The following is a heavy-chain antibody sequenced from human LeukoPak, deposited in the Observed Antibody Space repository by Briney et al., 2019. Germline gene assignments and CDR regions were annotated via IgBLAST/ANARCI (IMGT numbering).Heavy chain of an antibody. Sequence: GASVKVSCKASGGTFSSYAISWVRHAPGQGLEWMGGIIPIFGTANYAQKFQGRVTITTDESTSTAYMELSSLRSEDTAVYYCAGQSYYYDSSGYYYVVYYFDYWGQGTLVTVSS. CDR3: AGQSYYYDSSGYYYVVYYFDY. CDR2: IIPIFGTA. J-gene: IGHJ4*02. D-gene: IGHD3-22*01. CDR1: GGTFSSYA. V-gene: IGHV1-69*05.